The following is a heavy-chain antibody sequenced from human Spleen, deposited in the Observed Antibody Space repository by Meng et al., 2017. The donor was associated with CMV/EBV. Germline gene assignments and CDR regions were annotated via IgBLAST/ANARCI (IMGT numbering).Heavy chain of an antibody. V-gene: IGHV3-72*01. Sequence: GGSLRLSCAASGFIFSDHYMDWVRQAPGKGLEWVGRSRNKANRYTTEYAAAVKGRFTISRDESKNSLYLQMSSLKTEYTAVFCCVRGYNSCDSWGQGTLVTVSS. CDR2: SRNKANRYTT. CDR3: VRGYNSCDS. CDR1: GFIFSDHY. J-gene: IGHJ4*02. D-gene: IGHD1-1*01.